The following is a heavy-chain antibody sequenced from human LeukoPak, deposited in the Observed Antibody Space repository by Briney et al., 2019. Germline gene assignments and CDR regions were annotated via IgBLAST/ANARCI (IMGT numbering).Heavy chain of an antibody. J-gene: IGHJ4*02. Sequence: SETLSLTCAVSGYSISSGYYWGWTRQPPGKGLEWIGSIYHSGSTYYNPSLKSRVTISVDTSKNQFSLKLSSVTAADTAVYYCARQDYDILTGYYGYYFDYWGQGTLVTVPS. V-gene: IGHV4-38-2*01. D-gene: IGHD3-9*01. CDR2: IYHSGST. CDR1: GYSISSGYY. CDR3: ARQDYDILTGYYGYYFDY.